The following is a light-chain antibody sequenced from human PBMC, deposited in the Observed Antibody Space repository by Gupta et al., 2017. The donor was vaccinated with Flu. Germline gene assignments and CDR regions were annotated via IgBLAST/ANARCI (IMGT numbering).Light chain of an antibody. CDR3: QQYNNYTTWT. CDR2: KEA. Sequence: DIQMTQSPSTLSASLGDRVTITCRASQNIGSWLAWYQQKPGKAPNLLIFKEALLHFDVPSRFSGRGVGIEVHITISSRQQDDFASYYFQQYNNYTTWTFGQGTMVEVK. V-gene: IGKV1-5*03. J-gene: IGKJ1*01. CDR1: QNIGSW.